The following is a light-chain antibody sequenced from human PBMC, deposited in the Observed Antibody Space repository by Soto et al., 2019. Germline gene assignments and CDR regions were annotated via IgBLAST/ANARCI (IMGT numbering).Light chain of an antibody. Sequence: QAVVTQSSSASASLGSSVKLTCTLSSGHSSYIIAWHQQQPGKAPRYLMKLEGSGSYNKGSGVPDRFSGSSSGADRYLTISYLQSEDEADYYCETWDSYTWVFGGGTKLTVL. V-gene: IGLV4-60*03. CDR2: LEGSGSY. CDR3: ETWDSYTWV. J-gene: IGLJ3*02. CDR1: SGHSSYI.